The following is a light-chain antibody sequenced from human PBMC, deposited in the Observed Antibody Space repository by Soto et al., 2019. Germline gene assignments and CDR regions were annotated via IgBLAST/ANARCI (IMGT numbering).Light chain of an antibody. CDR2: GAS. Sequence: EIVLTQSPATLSLSPGEGATLSCRASQSVSSYLAWYQQKPGQAPRLLIYGASNRATGIPERFSGSGSGTDFTLTISRLEPQDSAMYYCQQYVISVTFGQGTRLEIK. V-gene: IGKV3-20*01. CDR1: QSVSSY. CDR3: QQYVISVT. J-gene: IGKJ5*01.